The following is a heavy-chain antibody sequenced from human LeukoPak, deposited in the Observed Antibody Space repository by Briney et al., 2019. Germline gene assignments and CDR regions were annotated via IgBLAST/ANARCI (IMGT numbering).Heavy chain of an antibody. CDR2: IYYSGST. CDR1: GGSISSGGYY. D-gene: IGHD4-17*01. Sequence: PSQTLSLTCTVSGGSISSGGYYWSWLRQHPGKGLEWIGYIYYSGSTYYNPSLKSRVTISVDTSKNQFSLKLSSVTAADTAVYYCARESGAYGDYTFDYWGQGTLVTVSS. J-gene: IGHJ4*02. CDR3: ARESGAYGDYTFDY. V-gene: IGHV4-31*03.